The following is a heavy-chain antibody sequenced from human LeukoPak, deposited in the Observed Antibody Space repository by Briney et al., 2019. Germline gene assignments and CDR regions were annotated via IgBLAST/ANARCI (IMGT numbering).Heavy chain of an antibody. CDR2: IYYSGIT. J-gene: IGHJ4*02. D-gene: IGHD1-26*01. V-gene: IGHV4-39*07. Sequence: PSETLSLTCSVSGGSISSSSYHWGWTRQPPGKGLEWIGSIYYSGITNYNPSLKSRVTMSLDKSKNLLSLTLTSVTAADTAVYSRESGAFSPFGYWGQGTLVTVTS. CDR3: ESGAFSPFGY. CDR1: GGSISSSSYH.